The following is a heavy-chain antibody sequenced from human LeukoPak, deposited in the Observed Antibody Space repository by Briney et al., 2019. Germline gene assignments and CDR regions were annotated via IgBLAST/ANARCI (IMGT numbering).Heavy chain of an antibody. J-gene: IGHJ6*03. CDR2: IRYDGSNK. CDR1: GFTFSSYG. Sequence: GGSLRLSCAASGFTFSSYGMHWVRQAPGKGLEWVAFIRYDGSNKYYVDSVKGRFTISRDNSKNTLYLQMNSLRAEDTAVYYCAKSPPYDFWSGSPYYYYYYMDVWGKGTTVTVSS. V-gene: IGHV3-30*02. CDR3: AKSPPYDFWSGSPYYYYYYMDV. D-gene: IGHD3-3*01.